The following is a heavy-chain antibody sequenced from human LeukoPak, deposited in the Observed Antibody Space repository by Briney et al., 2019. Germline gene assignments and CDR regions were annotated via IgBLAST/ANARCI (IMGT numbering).Heavy chain of an antibody. CDR3: ARHLSSSWYFDY. J-gene: IGHJ4*02. D-gene: IGHD6-13*01. V-gene: IGHV4-39*01. Sequence: SETLSLTCTVSGGSISSSSYYWGWIRQPPGKGLEWIGSIYYSGSTYYNPSLKSRVTISVDTSKNQFSLKLGSVTAADTAVYYCARHLSSSWYFDYWGQGTLVTVSS. CDR1: GGSISSSSYY. CDR2: IYYSGST.